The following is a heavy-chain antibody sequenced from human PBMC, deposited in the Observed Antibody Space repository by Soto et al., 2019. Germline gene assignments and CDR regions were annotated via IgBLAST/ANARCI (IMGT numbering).Heavy chain of an antibody. CDR3: ARERYYDTSGYYYGYWYFDL. V-gene: IGHV3-33*01. D-gene: IGHD3-22*01. CDR1: GFTFSSYG. J-gene: IGHJ2*01. CDR2: IWYDGSNK. Sequence: QVPLVESGGGVVQPGRSLRLSCAASGFTFSSYGMHWVRQAPGKGLEWVAVIWYDGSNKYYADSVKGRFTISRDNSKNTLYLQMNSLRAEDTAVYYCARERYYDTSGYYYGYWYFDLWGRGTLVTVSS.